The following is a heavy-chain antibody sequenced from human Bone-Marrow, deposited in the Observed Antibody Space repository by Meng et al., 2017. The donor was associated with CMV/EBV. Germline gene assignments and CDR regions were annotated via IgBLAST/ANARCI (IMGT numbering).Heavy chain of an antibody. CDR3: AREQDWMTTVTHFDY. V-gene: IGHV4-59*01. J-gene: IGHJ4*02. CDR1: GGSISSYY. D-gene: IGHD4-11*01. CDR2: IYYSGST. Sequence: SETLSLTCTVSGGSISSYYWSWIRQPPGKGLEWIGYIYYSGSTNYNPSLKSRVTISVDTSKNQFSLKLSSVTAADTALYYCAREQDWMTTVTHFDYWGQGTLVTVSS.